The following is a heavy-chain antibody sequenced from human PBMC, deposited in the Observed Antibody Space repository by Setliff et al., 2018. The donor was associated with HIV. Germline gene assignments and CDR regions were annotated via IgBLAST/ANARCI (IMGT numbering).Heavy chain of an antibody. J-gene: IGHJ4*02. V-gene: IGHV4-59*08. CDR1: GGSVNSYH. CDR3: GRLSETAMASFDS. D-gene: IGHD2-21*02. CDR2: IYKSGTT. Sequence: PSETLSLTCSVSGGSVNSYHWSWIRQPPGKGLEWIGYIYKSGTTNYSPPLKSRVTISAGPSKNQFSLKLTSVTAADTAVYYCGRLSETAMASFDSWGQGRLVTVSS.